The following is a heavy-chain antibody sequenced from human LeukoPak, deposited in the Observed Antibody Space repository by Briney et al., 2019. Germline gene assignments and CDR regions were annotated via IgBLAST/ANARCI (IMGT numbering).Heavy chain of an antibody. CDR2: IYYSGST. CDR1: GGSISSGGYY. Sequence: PSETLSLTCTVSGGSISSGGYYWSWIRQHPGKGLEWIGYIYYSGSTYYNPSLKSRVTISVDTSKNQFSLKLSSVTAADTAVYYYAGDGIKGYCSGGSCYSPWFDPWGQGTLVTVSS. V-gene: IGHV4-31*03. CDR3: AGDGIKGYCSGGSCYSPWFDP. J-gene: IGHJ5*02. D-gene: IGHD2-15*01.